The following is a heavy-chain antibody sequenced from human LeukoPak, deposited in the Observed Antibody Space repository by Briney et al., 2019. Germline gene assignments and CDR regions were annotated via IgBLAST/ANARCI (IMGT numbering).Heavy chain of an antibody. Sequence: SETLSLTCAVYGGSFSGYYWSWIRQPPGKGLEWIGEINHSGSANYNPSLKSRVTISVDTSKNQFSLKLSSVTAADTAVYYCASSYDYGNWFDPWGQGTLVTVSS. CDR3: ASSYDYGNWFDP. D-gene: IGHD4-17*01. CDR2: INHSGSA. V-gene: IGHV4-34*01. J-gene: IGHJ5*02. CDR1: GGSFSGYY.